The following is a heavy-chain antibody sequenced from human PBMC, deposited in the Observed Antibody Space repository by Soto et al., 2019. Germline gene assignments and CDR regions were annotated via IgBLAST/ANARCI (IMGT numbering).Heavy chain of an antibody. D-gene: IGHD5-12*01. CDR3: ARMGLRHFDY. Sequence: QVQLVQSGAEVKKPGSSVKVSCKASGGTFSSYTISWVRQAPGQGLEWMGRIIPILGIANYAQKFQGRVTMTADKSTSTAYIELSSLRSEDTAVYYCARMGLRHFDYWGQGTLVTVSS. CDR2: IIPILGIA. CDR1: GGTFSSYT. J-gene: IGHJ4*02. V-gene: IGHV1-69*02.